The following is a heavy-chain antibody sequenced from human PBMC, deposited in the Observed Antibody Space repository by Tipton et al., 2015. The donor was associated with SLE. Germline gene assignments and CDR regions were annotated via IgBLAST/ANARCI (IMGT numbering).Heavy chain of an antibody. D-gene: IGHD3-22*01. Sequence: SLRLSCAASGFTFGDYAMHWVRQAPGKGLEWVSGISWNSGNIDYAGSVKGRFTVSRDESKNTLYLQMNSLRAEDTAVYYCAKDAKDYESSGYFGSWGQGTLVTVSS. V-gene: IGHV3-9*01. J-gene: IGHJ4*02. CDR2: ISWNSGNI. CDR3: AKDAKDYESSGYFGS. CDR1: GFTFGDYA.